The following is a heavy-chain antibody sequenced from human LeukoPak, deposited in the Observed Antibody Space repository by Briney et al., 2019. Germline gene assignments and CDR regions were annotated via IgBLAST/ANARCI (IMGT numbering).Heavy chain of an antibody. CDR3: ARASYNSDWYFDQ. CDR2: ISTSGSII. Sequence: PGGSLRLSCAVSGFTFRGHEMNWVRQAPGKGLEWISYISTSGSIIYYADSVKGRFTISRDNARNSLFLQMGSLKVEDTAVYYCARASYNSDWYFDQWGQGTLVTVSS. D-gene: IGHD6-19*01. CDR1: GFTFRGHE. V-gene: IGHV3-48*03. J-gene: IGHJ4*02.